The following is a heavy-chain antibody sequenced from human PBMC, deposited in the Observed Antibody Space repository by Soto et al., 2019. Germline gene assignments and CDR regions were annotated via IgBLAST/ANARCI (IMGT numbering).Heavy chain of an antibody. D-gene: IGHD6-13*01. CDR3: ARDGIAETYYYYGMDV. CDR2: ISAYNGNT. CDR1: GYTFTSYV. Sequence: QVQLVQSGAEVKKPGASVKVSCKASGYTFTSYVIRWGRQAPGQGLEWMGWISAYNGNTNYAQKLQGRVTMTTDTSTRTAYMELRSLRSDDTAVYYFARDGIAETYYYYGMDVWGQGPTVTVSS. J-gene: IGHJ6*02. V-gene: IGHV1-18*01.